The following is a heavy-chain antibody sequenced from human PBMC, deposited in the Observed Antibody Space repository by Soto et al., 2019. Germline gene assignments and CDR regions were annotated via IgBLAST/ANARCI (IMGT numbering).Heavy chain of an antibody. V-gene: IGHV3-30-3*01. J-gene: IGHJ3*02. CDR1: GFTFSSYA. CDR3: ARDHGDSLAAFDI. D-gene: IGHD3-22*01. Sequence: GGSLRLSCAASGFTFSSYAMHWVRQAPGKGLEWVAVISYDGSNKYYADSVKGRFTISRDNSKNTLYLQMNSLRAEDTAVYYCARDHGDSLAAFDIWGQGTMVT. CDR2: ISYDGSNK.